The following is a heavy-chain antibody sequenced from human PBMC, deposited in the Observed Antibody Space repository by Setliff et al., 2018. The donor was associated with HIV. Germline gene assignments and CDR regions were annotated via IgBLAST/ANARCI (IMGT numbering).Heavy chain of an antibody. CDR2: IIPVGGTT. J-gene: IGHJ6*03. D-gene: IGHD3-16*01. CDR3: ASRSSYVPLYYYYMDV. V-gene: IGHV1-46*01. Sequence: ASVKVSCKVSQYSFTNYYIHWVRQAPGQGLEWMGRIIPVGGTTNYAQKFQGRVTITADKSTSTVYMELSSLRSDDTAVYYCASRSSYVPLYYYYMDVWGKGTTVTVSS. CDR1: QYSFTNYY.